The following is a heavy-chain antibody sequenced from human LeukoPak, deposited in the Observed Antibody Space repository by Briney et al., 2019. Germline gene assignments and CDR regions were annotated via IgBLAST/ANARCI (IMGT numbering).Heavy chain of an antibody. V-gene: IGHV4-31*03. D-gene: IGHD6-19*01. CDR3: ARGEAVAGTTAFDI. CDR2: IYYSGST. Sequence: SETLPLTCTVSGGSISSGGYYWSWIRQHPGKGLEWIGYIYYSGSTYYNPSLKSRVTISVDTSKNQFSLKLSSVTAADTAVYYCARGEAVAGTTAFDIWGQGTMVTVSS. J-gene: IGHJ3*02. CDR1: GGSISSGGYY.